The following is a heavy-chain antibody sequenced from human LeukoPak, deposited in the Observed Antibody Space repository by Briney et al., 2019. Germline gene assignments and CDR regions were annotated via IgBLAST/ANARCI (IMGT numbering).Heavy chain of an antibody. J-gene: IGHJ3*02. D-gene: IGHD2-15*01. Sequence: GGSLRLSCAASGFTFSSYGMHWVRQAPGKGLEWVSSISSSSTYIYYADSVKGRFTISRDNAKNSLYLQMNSLRAEDTAVFYCARALPGYCSGGSCYPSLAFDIWGQGTMVTVSS. CDR3: ARALPGYCSGGSCYPSLAFDI. CDR2: ISSSSTYI. V-gene: IGHV3-21*01. CDR1: GFTFSSYG.